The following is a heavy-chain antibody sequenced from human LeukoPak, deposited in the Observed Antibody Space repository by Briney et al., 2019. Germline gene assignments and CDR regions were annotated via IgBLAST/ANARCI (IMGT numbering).Heavy chain of an antibody. Sequence: GGSLRLSCEASGFTFDSYAMYWVRQAPGKGLEWVAGIFGSGGSPHYADSVKGRFTISRDNSQNTVYLHINSLRAEDTAVYYCGKTTVGYSSGQKPAWPVDYWGQGTLVTVSS. D-gene: IGHD5-18*01. J-gene: IGHJ4*02. CDR1: GFTFDSYA. CDR3: GKTTVGYSSGQKPAWPVDY. V-gene: IGHV3-23*01. CDR2: IFGSGGSP.